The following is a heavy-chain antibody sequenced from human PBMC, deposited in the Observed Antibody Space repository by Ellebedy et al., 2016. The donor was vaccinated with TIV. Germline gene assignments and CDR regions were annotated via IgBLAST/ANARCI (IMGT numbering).Heavy chain of an antibody. V-gene: IGHV3-15*01. J-gene: IGHJ5*01. Sequence: PGGSLRLSCTASGFTITNAWMSWVRQAPGKGLEWVGRIKCKSVGGITDFSAPLKGRFTISSDDLKNTLYPQMTSLKTEDTAVYYCTTHAHMDRGATRWFDPWGQGTLVTVSS. CDR1: GFTITNAW. D-gene: IGHD3-10*01. CDR3: TTHAHMDRGATRWFDP. CDR2: IKCKSVGGIT.